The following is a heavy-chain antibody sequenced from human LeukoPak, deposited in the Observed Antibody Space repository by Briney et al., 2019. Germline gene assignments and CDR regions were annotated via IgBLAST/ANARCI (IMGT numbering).Heavy chain of an antibody. D-gene: IGHD6-13*01. J-gene: IGHJ6*03. V-gene: IGHV4-59*08. CDR1: GGSISSYY. CDR2: IYYSGST. CDR3: ARGGEDSSSWSRYYYYYYMDV. Sequence: PSETLSLTCTVSGGSISSYYWSWIRQPPGKGLEWIGYIYYSGSTKYNPSLKSRVTISVDTSKNQFSLKLSSVTAADTAVYYCARGGEDSSSWSRYYYYYYMDVWGKGTTVTISS.